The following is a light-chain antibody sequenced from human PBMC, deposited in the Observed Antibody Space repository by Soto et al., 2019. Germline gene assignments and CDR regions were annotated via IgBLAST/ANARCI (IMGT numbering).Light chain of an antibody. CDR2: LAS. CDR1: QGIRNF. J-gene: IGKJ4*01. Sequence: DIQMTQSPSSLSASIGDRVTMTCRASQGIRNFVAWYQQKPGEVPRLLIYLASTLQSGVPSRFSGSGSGTVFTLTISSLQPEDVATYYCQKYNSAPLTFGGGTKVEIK. CDR3: QKYNSAPLT. V-gene: IGKV1-27*01.